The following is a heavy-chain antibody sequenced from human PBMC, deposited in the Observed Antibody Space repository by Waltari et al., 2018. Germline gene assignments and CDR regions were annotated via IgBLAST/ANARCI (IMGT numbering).Heavy chain of an antibody. V-gene: IGHV4-59*01. Sequence: QVQLQESGPGLVQPSETLSLTCTVSGGSLSSYYWSWIRQPPGKGLEWIGYIYYSGSTNYNPSLKSRVTISVDTSKNQFSLKMSSVTAADTAVYYCATYDFWSGSYFDYWGQGTLVTVSS. CDR2: IYYSGST. CDR3: ATYDFWSGSYFDY. J-gene: IGHJ4*02. D-gene: IGHD3-3*01. CDR1: GGSLSSYY.